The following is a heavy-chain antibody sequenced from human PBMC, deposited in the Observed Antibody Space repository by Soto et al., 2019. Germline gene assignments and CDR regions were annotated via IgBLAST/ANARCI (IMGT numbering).Heavy chain of an antibody. CDR3: TTGAVYRWGEYFDY. Sequence: GGSLRLSCAASGFTFSSYSMNWVRQAPGKGLEWVSYISSSSNSIYYADSVKGRFTISRDDSKNTLYLQMNSLKTEDTAVYYCTTGAVYRWGEYFDYWGQGTLVTVSS. CDR1: GFTFSSYS. CDR2: ISSSSNSI. V-gene: IGHV3-48*01. D-gene: IGHD3-16*01. J-gene: IGHJ4*02.